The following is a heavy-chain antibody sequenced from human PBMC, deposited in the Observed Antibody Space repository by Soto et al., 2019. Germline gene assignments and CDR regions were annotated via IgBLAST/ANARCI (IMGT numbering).Heavy chain of an antibody. V-gene: IGHV4-4*02. CDR3: ARGQYTSWANWFDP. D-gene: IGHD6-6*01. J-gene: IGHJ5*02. CDR1: GGSISSTDW. CDR2: VYLSGST. Sequence: QVQLQESGPGLVKPSGTLSLTCAVSGGSISSTDWWSWVRLPPGKGLEWIGEVYLSGSTNYNPSLKSRVTISVDKSKNQFSLNLSSVTAADTALYYGARGQYTSWANWFDPWGQGTLVTVSS.